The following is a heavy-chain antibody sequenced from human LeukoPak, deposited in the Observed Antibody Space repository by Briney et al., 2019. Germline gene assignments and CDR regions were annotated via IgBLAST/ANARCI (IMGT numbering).Heavy chain of an antibody. CDR3: AKDGLVWFGELN. CDR1: RFXFNTYA. Sequence: GGSLRLSCAASRFXFNTYAISWVRQAPGKGLEWVSAISGSGGSTYYADSVKGRFTISRDNSKHTLYLQMNSLRAEDTAVYYCAKDGLVWFGELNWGQGTLVTVSS. J-gene: IGHJ4*02. D-gene: IGHD3-10*01. V-gene: IGHV3-23*01. CDR2: ISGSGGST.